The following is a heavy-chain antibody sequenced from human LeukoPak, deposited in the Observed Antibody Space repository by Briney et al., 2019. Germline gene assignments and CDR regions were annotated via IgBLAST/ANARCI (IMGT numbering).Heavy chain of an antibody. V-gene: IGHV3-7*01. J-gene: IGHJ3*02. CDR3: ARDQGHNAFDI. CDR2: IRQDGSEK. Sequence: GGSLRLSCATSGFTFSSYWMNWVRQAPGKGLEWVANIRQDGSEKYYVDSAKDRFTISRDNAKNSLYLQMNSLRAEDTAVYYCARDQGHNAFDIWGQGTVVTVSS. CDR1: GFTFSSYW.